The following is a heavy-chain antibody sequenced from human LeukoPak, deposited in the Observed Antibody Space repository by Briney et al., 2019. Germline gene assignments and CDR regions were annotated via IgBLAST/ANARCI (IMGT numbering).Heavy chain of an antibody. J-gene: IGHJ3*02. V-gene: IGHV4-34*01. D-gene: IGHD2-21*02. CDR2: INHNGST. CDR3: ARPGYCGGDCYGGDAFDI. Sequence: SETLSLTCAVYGGSFSGYYWSWIRQPPGKGLEWIGEINHNGSTNYNPSLKSRVTISVDTSKNQFSLKLSSVTAADTAVYYCARPGYCGGDCYGGDAFDIWGQGTMVTVSS. CDR1: GGSFSGYY.